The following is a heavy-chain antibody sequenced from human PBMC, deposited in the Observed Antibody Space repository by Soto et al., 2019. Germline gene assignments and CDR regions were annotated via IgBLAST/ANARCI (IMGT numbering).Heavy chain of an antibody. V-gene: IGHV4-30-4*01. CDR1: GGSISSGDYY. D-gene: IGHD4-4*01. J-gene: IGHJ6*02. CDR3: ARGEGGSKRYYYYGMDV. Sequence: SETLSLTCTVSGGSISSGDYYWSWIRQPPGKGLEWIRYIYYSGSTYYNPSLKSRVTISVDTSKNQFSLKLSSVTAADTAVYYCARGEGGSKRYYYYGMDVWGQGTTVTVSS. CDR2: IYYSGST.